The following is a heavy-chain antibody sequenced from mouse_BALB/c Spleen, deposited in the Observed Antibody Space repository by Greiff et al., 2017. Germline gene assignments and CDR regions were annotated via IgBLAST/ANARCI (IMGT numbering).Heavy chain of an antibody. CDR3: AGRYDDYAMDY. CDR1: GYTFTSYW. CDR2: INPSNGRT. J-gene: IGHJ4*01. Sequence: VQLQQSGAELVKPGASVKLSCKASGYTFTSYWMHWVKQRPGQGLEWIGEINPSNGRTNYNEKFKSKATLTVDKSSSTAYMQLSSLTSEDSAVYYCAGRYDDYAMDYWGQGTSVTVSS. V-gene: IGHV1S81*02. D-gene: IGHD2-14*01.